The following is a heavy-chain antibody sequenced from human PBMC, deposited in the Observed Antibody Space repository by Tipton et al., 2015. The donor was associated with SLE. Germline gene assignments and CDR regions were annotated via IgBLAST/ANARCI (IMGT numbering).Heavy chain of an antibody. D-gene: IGHD3-3*01. CDR1: GGSMISYY. Sequence: GLVKPSETLSLTCTVSGGSMISYYWNWIRQPAGKGLEWIGRIYTSGTTNYNPSLKSRVTMSVDTSKNQFSLKLSSVTAADTAVYYCARDTFGLVTDDAFDIWGQGTMVTVFS. CDR2: IYTSGTT. CDR3: ARDTFGLVTDDAFDI. J-gene: IGHJ3*02. V-gene: IGHV4-4*07.